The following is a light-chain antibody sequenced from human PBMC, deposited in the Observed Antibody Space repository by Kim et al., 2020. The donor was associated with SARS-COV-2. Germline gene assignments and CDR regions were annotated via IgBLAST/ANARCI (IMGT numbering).Light chain of an antibody. Sequence: RAAIPCRSSQSLVYSDRNTYMTLFHQRPGQSPRRLVYKVSSRDSGVPDRFSGSGSGTDFTLKISRVEAGDVGIYCCMQGTHWPPTFGQGTKVDIK. CDR3: MQGTHWPPT. V-gene: IGKV2-30*01. CDR2: KVS. CDR1: QSLVYSDRNTY. J-gene: IGKJ1*01.